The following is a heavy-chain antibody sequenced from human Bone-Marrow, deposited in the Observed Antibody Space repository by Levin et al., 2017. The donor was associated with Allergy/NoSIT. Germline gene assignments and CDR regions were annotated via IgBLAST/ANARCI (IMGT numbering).Heavy chain of an antibody. CDR2: TYYRSKWYN. CDR1: GDSVSSNSAA. J-gene: IGHJ4*02. V-gene: IGHV6-1*01. D-gene: IGHD6-19*01. CDR3: ARAYSSGWYPVRETNRFDY. Sequence: SETLSLTCAISGDSVSSNSAAWNWIRQSPSRGLEWLGRTYYRSKWYNDYAVSVKSRITINPDTSKNQFSLQLNSVTPEDTAVYYCARAYSSGWYPVRETNRFDYWGQGTLVTVSS.